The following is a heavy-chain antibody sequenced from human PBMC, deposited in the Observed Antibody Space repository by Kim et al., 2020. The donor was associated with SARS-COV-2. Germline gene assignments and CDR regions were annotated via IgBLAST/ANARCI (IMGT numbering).Heavy chain of an antibody. D-gene: IGHD6-19*01. CDR2: ISAYNGNT. V-gene: IGHV1-18*01. J-gene: IGHJ4*02. CDR1: GYTFTSYG. Sequence: ASVKVSCKASGYTFTSYGISWVRQAPGQGLEWMGWISAYNGNTNYAQKLQGRVTMTTDTSTSTAYMELRSLRSDDTAVYYCARDQYSSGWYRSPSFDYWGQGTLVTVSS. CDR3: ARDQYSSGWYRSPSFDY.